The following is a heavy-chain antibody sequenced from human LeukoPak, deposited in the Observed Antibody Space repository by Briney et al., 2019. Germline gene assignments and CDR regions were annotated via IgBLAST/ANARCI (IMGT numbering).Heavy chain of an antibody. CDR2: ISWNSGSI. CDR1: GFTFDDYA. Sequence: GRSLRLSCAASGFTFDDYAMHWVRQAPGKGLEWVSGISWNSGSIGYADSVKGRFTISRDNAKNSLYLQMNSLRAEDTAVYYCARITMVRGVISGGIDYWGQGTLVTVSS. V-gene: IGHV3-9*01. D-gene: IGHD3-10*01. CDR3: ARITMVRGVISGGIDY. J-gene: IGHJ4*02.